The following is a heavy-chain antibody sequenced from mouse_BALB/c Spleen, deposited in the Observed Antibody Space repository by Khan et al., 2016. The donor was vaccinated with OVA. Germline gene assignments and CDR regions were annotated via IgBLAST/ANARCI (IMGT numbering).Heavy chain of an antibody. J-gene: IGHJ1*01. Sequence: EVELVESGGGLVKPGGSLKLSCAASGFPFSTYTMSWVRQTPEKRLEWVAPISSGSTYTYYPDSVKGRFTISRDNAKNTLYLQMSSLKSEDTALYYCTRDGNYAHWYFDVWGAGTTVTVSS. CDR3: TRDGNYAHWYFDV. D-gene: IGHD2-1*01. CDR2: ISSGSTYT. CDR1: GFPFSTYT. V-gene: IGHV5-6-4*01.